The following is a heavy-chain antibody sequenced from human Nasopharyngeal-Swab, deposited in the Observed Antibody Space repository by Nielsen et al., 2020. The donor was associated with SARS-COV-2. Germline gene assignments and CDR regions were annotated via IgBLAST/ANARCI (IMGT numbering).Heavy chain of an antibody. CDR1: GFTFDDYA. CDR3: AKDPKQLGMGGSSSLYYGMDV. Sequence: GGSLRLSCAASGFTFDDYAMHWVRQVPGKGLEWVSGISWNSDTIGYADSVKGRFTISRDNRKNSLYLQMDSLRPEDTALYYCAKDPKQLGMGGSSSLYYGMDVWGQGTTVTVSS. J-gene: IGHJ6*02. D-gene: IGHD6-6*01. CDR2: ISWNSDTI. V-gene: IGHV3-9*01.